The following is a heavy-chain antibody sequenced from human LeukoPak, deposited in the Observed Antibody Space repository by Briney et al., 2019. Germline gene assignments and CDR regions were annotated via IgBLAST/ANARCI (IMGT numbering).Heavy chain of an antibody. J-gene: IGHJ4*02. V-gene: IGHV1-69*01. Sequence: SVKVSCKASGGTFSSYAISWVRQAPGQGLEWMGGIIPIFGTANYAQKFQGRVTITADESTSTAYTELSSLRSEDTAVYYCAGGHDYDILTGAGLAPYWGQGTLVTVSS. CDR2: IIPIFGTA. D-gene: IGHD3-9*01. CDR3: AGGHDYDILTGAGLAPY. CDR1: GGTFSSYA.